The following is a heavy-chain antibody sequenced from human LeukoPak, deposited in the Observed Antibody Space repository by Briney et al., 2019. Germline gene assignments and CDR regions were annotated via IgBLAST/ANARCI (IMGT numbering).Heavy chain of an antibody. D-gene: IGHD5-18*01. CDR1: GGSISSSSYY. CDR2: IYYSGST. J-gene: IGHJ5*02. CDR3: ARLATAMVTSSWFDP. V-gene: IGHV4-39*01. Sequence: SETLSLTCTVSGGSISSSSYYWGWIRQPPGKGLEWIGSIYYSGSTYYNPSLKSRVTISVDTSKNQFSLMLSTVTAADTAVYYCARLATAMVTSSWFDPWGQGTLVTVSS.